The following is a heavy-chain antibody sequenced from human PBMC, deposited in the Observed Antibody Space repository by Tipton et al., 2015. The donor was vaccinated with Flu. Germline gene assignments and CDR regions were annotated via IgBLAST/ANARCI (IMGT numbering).Heavy chain of an antibody. CDR2: INQGGSEK. CDR1: GFTFNTYW. V-gene: IGHV3-7*01. CDR3: ARGYDILTDGGGYFDY. Sequence: SLRLSCAASGFTFNTYWMSWVRQAPGKGLEWVANINQGGSEKYYVDSVKGRFTISRDNAKNSLYLQMNSLRAEDTAVYYCARGYDILTDGGGYFDYWGQGTLVTVSS. J-gene: IGHJ4*02. D-gene: IGHD3-9*01.